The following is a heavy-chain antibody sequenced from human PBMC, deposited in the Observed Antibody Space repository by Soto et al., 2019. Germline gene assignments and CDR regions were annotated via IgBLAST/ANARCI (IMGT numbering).Heavy chain of an antibody. CDR3: AKDEGGSYHYYYYYGMDV. Sequence: QVQLVESGGGVVQPGRSLRLSCAASGFTFSSYGMHWVRQAPGKGLEWVAVISYDGSNKYYADSVKGRFTISRDNCKNTLYLQMNSLRAEDTAVYYCAKDEGGSYHYYYYYGMDVWGQGTTVTVSS. J-gene: IGHJ6*02. D-gene: IGHD1-26*01. V-gene: IGHV3-30*18. CDR2: ISYDGSNK. CDR1: GFTFSSYG.